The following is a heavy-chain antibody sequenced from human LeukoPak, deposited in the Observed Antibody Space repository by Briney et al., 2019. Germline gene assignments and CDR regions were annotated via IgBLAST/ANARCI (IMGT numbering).Heavy chain of an antibody. V-gene: IGHV4-31*09. Sequence: SETLSLTCTVSGGSISSGGYYWSWIRQHPGKGLEWIGYIYYSGSANYNPSLKSRVTISVDRPKNQFSLKLRSVTAADTAVYYCSGSMLRADMDVWGQGTTVTVSS. CDR2: IYYSGSA. D-gene: IGHD3-10*01. CDR1: GGSISSGGYY. J-gene: IGHJ6*02. CDR3: SGSMLRADMDV.